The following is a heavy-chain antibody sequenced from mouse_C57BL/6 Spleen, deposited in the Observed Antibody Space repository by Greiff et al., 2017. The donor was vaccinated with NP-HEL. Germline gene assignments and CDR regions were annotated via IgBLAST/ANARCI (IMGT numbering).Heavy chain of an antibody. CDR2: IDPSDSET. J-gene: IGHJ2*01. Sequence: QVHVKQPGAELVRPGSSVKLSCKASGYTFTSYWMHWVKQRPIQGLEWIGNIDPSDSETHYNQKFKDKATLTVDKSSSTAYMQLSSLTSEDSAVYYCARSSSHYFDYWGQGTTLTVSS. V-gene: IGHV1-52*01. CDR1: GYTFTSYW. D-gene: IGHD1-1*01. CDR3: ARSSSHYFDY.